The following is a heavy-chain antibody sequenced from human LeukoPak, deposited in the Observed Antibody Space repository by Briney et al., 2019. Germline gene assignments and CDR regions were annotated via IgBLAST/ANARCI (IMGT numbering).Heavy chain of an antibody. D-gene: IGHD6-13*01. V-gene: IGHV4-34*01. CDR3: ASSHASIAAAEEAFSVY. CDR1: GGSFSGYY. Sequence: SETLSLTCAVYGGSFSGYYWSWIRQPPGKGLEWIGEINHSGSTNYNPSLKSRVTISVDTSKNQFSLKLSSVTAEDTAVYYCASSHASIAAAEEAFSVYWGQGTLVTVSS. CDR2: INHSGST. J-gene: IGHJ4*02.